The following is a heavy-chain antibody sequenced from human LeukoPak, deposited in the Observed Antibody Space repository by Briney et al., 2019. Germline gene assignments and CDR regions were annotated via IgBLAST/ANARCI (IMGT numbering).Heavy chain of an antibody. CDR1: GFTFSSYG. CDR3: ARGPYGSSGTPDAFDI. Sequence: GGSLRLSCAASGFTFSSYGMHWVRQAPGKGLEWVAFIRYDGSNKYYADSVKGRFTISRDNSKNTLYLQMNSLRAEDTAVYYCARGPYGSSGTPDAFDIWGQGTMVTVSS. J-gene: IGHJ3*02. CDR2: IRYDGSNK. V-gene: IGHV3-30*02. D-gene: IGHD3-10*01.